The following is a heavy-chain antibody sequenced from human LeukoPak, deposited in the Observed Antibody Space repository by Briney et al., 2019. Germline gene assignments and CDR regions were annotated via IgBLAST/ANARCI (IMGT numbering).Heavy chain of an antibody. V-gene: IGHV4-39*07. CDR3: ARDPQDSWAGGI. Sequence: SETLSLTCTVSGGSISSSSYYWGWIRQPPGKGLEWIGSIYYSGSTYYNPSLKSRATISVDTSKNQFSLKLSSVTAADTAVYYCARDPQDSWAGGIWGQGTMVTVSS. J-gene: IGHJ3*02. CDR1: GGSISSSSYY. CDR2: IYYSGST. D-gene: IGHD3-16*01.